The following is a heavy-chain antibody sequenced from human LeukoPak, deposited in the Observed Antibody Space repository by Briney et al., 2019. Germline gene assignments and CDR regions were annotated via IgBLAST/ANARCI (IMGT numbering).Heavy chain of an antibody. CDR2: ISGSGGST. D-gene: IGHD6-13*01. Sequence: GGSLGLSCAASGFTFSSYAMSWVRQAPGKGLEWVSAISGSGGSTYYADSVKGRFTISRDNSKNTLYLQMNSLRAEDTAVYYCAKDLFDSSSWYTSPPDYWGQGTLVTVSS. CDR1: GFTFSSYA. CDR3: AKDLFDSSSWYTSPPDY. J-gene: IGHJ4*02. V-gene: IGHV3-23*01.